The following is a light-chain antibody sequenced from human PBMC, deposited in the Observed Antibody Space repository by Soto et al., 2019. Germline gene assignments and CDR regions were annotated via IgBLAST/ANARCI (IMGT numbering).Light chain of an antibody. J-gene: IGKJ2*01. CDR2: GAS. Sequence: EIVLTQSPGTLSLSPGEGATLSCRASQSVSSNYLAWYQQKPGQAPRLLIYGASSRATGIPDRFSGSASATDFTLAISRLEPEDYAVYYCQQYGSSPRTFGQGTKLEIK. CDR3: QQYGSSPRT. CDR1: QSVSSNY. V-gene: IGKV3-20*01.